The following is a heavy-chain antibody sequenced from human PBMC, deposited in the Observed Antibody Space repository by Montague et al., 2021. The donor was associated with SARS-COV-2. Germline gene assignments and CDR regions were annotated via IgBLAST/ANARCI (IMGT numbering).Heavy chain of an antibody. Sequence: SETLSLTCTVSGGSISSYYWSWIRQPPGKGLEWIGYIYYSGSTNYNPSLKGRVTISVDTSKNQFSLKLSSVTAADTAVYYCARVFPRWLQFDPYFDYWGQGTLVTVFS. CDR2: IYYSGST. J-gene: IGHJ4*02. CDR1: GGSISSYY. D-gene: IGHD5-24*01. V-gene: IGHV4-59*01. CDR3: ARVFPRWLQFDPYFDY.